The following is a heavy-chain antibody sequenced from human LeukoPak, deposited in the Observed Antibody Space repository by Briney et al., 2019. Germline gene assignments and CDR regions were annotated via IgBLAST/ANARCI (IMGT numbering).Heavy chain of an antibody. CDR2: INPNSGGT. V-gene: IGHV1-2*04. D-gene: IGHD6-19*01. Sequence: ASVKVSCKASGYTFTGYYMHWVRQAPGQGLEWMGWINPNSGGTNYAQKFQGWVTMTRDTSISTAYMELSRLRAEDTAVYYCAKGRQWLVYFDYWGQGTLVTVSS. CDR1: GYTFTGYY. CDR3: AKGRQWLVYFDY. J-gene: IGHJ4*02.